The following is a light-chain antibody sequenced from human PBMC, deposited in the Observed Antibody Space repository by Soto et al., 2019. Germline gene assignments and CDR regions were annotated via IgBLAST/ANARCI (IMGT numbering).Light chain of an antibody. CDR3: SSYTSSSTRV. Sequence: SALTQPASVSGSPGQSITISCTGTSSDVGGYNYVSWYQQHPGKAPKLMIYEVSNRPSGVSNRFSGSKSGNTASLTISGLQAEDEADYYFSSYTSSSTRVFGGGTQLTVL. CDR1: SSDVGGYNY. V-gene: IGLV2-14*01. J-gene: IGLJ3*02. CDR2: EVS.